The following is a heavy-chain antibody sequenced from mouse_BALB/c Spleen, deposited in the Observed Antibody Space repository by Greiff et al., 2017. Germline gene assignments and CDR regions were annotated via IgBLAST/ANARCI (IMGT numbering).Heavy chain of an antibody. J-gene: IGHJ2*01. CDR3: ARWLFDY. V-gene: IGHV1S56*01. CDR1: GYTFTSYY. CDR2: IYPGNVNT. Sequence: QVQLQQSGPELVKPGASVRISCKASGYTFTSYYIHWVKQRPGQGLEWIGWIYPGNVNTKYNEKFKGKATLTADKSSSTAYMQLSSLTSEDSAVYFCARWLFDYWGQGTTLTVSS. D-gene: IGHD3-3*01.